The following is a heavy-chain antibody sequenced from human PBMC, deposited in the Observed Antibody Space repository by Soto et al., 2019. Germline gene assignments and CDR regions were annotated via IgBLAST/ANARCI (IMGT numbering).Heavy chain of an antibody. V-gene: IGHV4-59*01. CDR2: IYYSGST. CDR3: ARGIRAMVRGVIIDY. CDR1: GGSISSYY. Sequence: PSETLSLTCTVSGGSISSYYWSWIRQPPGKGLEWIGYIYYSGSTNYNPSLKSRVTISVDTSKNQFSLKLSSVTAADTAVYYCARGIRAMVRGVIIDYWGQGTLVTVSS. J-gene: IGHJ4*02. D-gene: IGHD3-10*01.